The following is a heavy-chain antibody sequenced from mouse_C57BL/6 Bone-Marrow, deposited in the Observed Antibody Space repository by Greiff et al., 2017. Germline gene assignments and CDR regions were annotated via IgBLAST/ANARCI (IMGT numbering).Heavy chain of an antibody. CDR1: GFTFSDYG. CDR2: ISSGSSTI. V-gene: IGHV5-17*01. CDR3: ATTVVAYWYFDV. D-gene: IGHD1-1*01. Sequence: EVQGVESGGGLVKPGGSLKLSCAASGFTFSDYGMHWVRQAPEKGLEWVAYISSGSSTIYYADKVKGRFTISRDNAKNTLFLQMTSLRSEDTAMYYCATTVVAYWYFDVWGTGTTVTVSS. J-gene: IGHJ1*03.